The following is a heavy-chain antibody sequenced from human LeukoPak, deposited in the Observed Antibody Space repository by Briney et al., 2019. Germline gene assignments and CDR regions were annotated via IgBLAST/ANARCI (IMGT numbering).Heavy chain of an antibody. CDR3: ARTYYYDSSGYYYGWFDP. Sequence: SQTLSLTCAVSGGSISSGDYYWSWIRQPPGKGLEWIGYIYYSGSTYYNPSLKSRVTISVDTSKNQFSLKLSSVTAADTAVYYCARTYYYDSSGYYYGWFDPWGQGTLVTVSS. CDR1: GGSISSGDYY. V-gene: IGHV4-30-4*01. J-gene: IGHJ5*02. D-gene: IGHD3-22*01. CDR2: IYYSGST.